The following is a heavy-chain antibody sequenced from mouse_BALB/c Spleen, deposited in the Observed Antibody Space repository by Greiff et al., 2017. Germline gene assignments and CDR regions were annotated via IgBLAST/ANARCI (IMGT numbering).Heavy chain of an antibody. J-gene: IGHJ4*01. Sequence: VQLQQSGPELVRPGVSVKISCKGSGYTFTDYAMHWVKQSHAKSLEWIGVISTYYGNTNYNQKFKGKATMTVDKSSSTAYMELARLTSEDSAIYYCAREYYGSSYRYAMDYWGQGTSVTVSS. CDR1: GYTFTDYA. CDR3: AREYYGSSYRYAMDY. CDR2: ISTYYGNT. V-gene: IGHV1-67*01. D-gene: IGHD1-1*01.